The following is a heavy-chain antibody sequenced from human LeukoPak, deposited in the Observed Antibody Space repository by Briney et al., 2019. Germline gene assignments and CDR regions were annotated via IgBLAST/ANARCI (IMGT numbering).Heavy chain of an antibody. V-gene: IGHV4-34*01. D-gene: IGHD6-19*01. CDR3: ARGEGVRKQWLVKGYYYYYGMDV. Sequence: SKTLSLTCAVYGGSFSGYYWSWIRQPPGKGLEWIGEINHSGSTNYNPSLKSRVTISVDTSKNQFSLKLSSVTAADTAVYYCARGEGVRKQWLVKGYYYYYGMDVWGQGTTVTVSS. J-gene: IGHJ6*02. CDR1: GGSFSGYY. CDR2: INHSGST.